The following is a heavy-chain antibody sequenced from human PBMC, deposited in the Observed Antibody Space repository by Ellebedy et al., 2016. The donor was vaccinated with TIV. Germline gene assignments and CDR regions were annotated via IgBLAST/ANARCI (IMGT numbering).Heavy chain of an antibody. CDR3: TRGEGWLIDY. D-gene: IGHD2-15*01. J-gene: IGHJ4*02. V-gene: IGHV4-59*11. CDR1: GGPISRPY. Sequence: MPSETLSLTCTVSGGPISRPYWSWIRQPPGKGLEWMGYVYYNGNTKYNPSLQSRVTISLDASKNQFSLKLDSVTAADTAVYYCTRGEGWLIDYWGQGTLVTVSS. CDR2: VYYNGNT.